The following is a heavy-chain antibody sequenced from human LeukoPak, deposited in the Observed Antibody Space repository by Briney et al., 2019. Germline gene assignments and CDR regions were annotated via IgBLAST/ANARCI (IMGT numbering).Heavy chain of an antibody. CDR3: ARVYYSSSYDYWYFDL. J-gene: IGHJ2*01. Sequence: SETLSLTCTVSGGSISNYYWSWIRQSPGKGLEWIGYIYYSGSTNYNPSLKSRVTIPVDTSKNQFSLKLSSVTAADTAVYYCARVYYSSSYDYWYFDLWGRGTLVTVSS. CDR2: IYYSGST. CDR1: GGSISNYY. D-gene: IGHD6-13*01. V-gene: IGHV4-59*01.